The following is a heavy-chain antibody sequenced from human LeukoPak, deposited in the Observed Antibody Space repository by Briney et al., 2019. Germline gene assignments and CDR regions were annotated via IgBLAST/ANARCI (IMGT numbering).Heavy chain of an antibody. V-gene: IGHV3-7*03. J-gene: IGHJ4*02. CDR3: ARKGLGDY. D-gene: IGHD3/OR15-3a*01. Sequence: GGSLRLSCAASGFTFSDYWMSWVRQAPGKGLEWVANIKQDGSVKYYVDSVRGRFTISRDNSQNSLYLQMSSLRADDTAVYYCARKGLGDYWGQGTLVTVSS. CDR2: IKQDGSVK. CDR1: GFTFSDYW.